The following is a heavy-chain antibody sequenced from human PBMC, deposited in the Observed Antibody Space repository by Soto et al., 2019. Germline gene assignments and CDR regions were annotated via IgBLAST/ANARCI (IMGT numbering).Heavy chain of an antibody. CDR2: ISGSGGST. Sequence: EVQLLESGGGLVQPGGSLRLSCAASGFTFSSYAMSWVRQAPGKGLEWVSAISGSGGSTYYADSVKGRFTISRDNSKNTQYLQMNSLRAEDKAVYYCAKGSRGWLVPSWFDPWGQGTLVTVSS. V-gene: IGHV3-23*01. CDR3: AKGSRGWLVPSWFDP. D-gene: IGHD6-19*01. CDR1: GFTFSSYA. J-gene: IGHJ5*02.